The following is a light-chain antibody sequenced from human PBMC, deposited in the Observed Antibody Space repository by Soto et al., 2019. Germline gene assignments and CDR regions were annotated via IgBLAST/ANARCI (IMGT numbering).Light chain of an antibody. CDR1: QSISSD. CDR2: DAS. CDR3: QQYYHWPLT. J-gene: IGKJ4*01. Sequence: EIVMTQSPATLSVSPGERATLSCMASQSISSDLAWYQQKPGQAPRLLIYDASTRATGIPARFSGSGSGTEFTLTISSLQSEDFAVYYCQQYYHWPLTFGGGTKVEIK. V-gene: IGKV3-15*01.